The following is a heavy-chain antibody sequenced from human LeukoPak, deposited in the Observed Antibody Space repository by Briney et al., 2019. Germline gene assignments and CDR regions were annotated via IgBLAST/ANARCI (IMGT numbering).Heavy chain of an antibody. Sequence: ASVNVSCTASGYTFTSYAMHWVRQAPGQRLEWMGWINAGNGNTKYSQKFQGRVTITRDTSASTAYMELSSLRSEDTAVYYCARDRSSSWYYYGMDVWGQGTTVTVSS. CDR3: ARDRSSSWYYYGMDV. J-gene: IGHJ6*02. CDR1: GYTFTSYA. D-gene: IGHD6-13*01. V-gene: IGHV1-3*01. CDR2: INAGNGNT.